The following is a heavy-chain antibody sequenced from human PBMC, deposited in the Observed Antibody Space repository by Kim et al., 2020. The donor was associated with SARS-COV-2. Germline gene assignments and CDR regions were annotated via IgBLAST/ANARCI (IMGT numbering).Heavy chain of an antibody. CDR2: IYYSGST. D-gene: IGHD3-22*01. J-gene: IGHJ4*02. CDR3: ASGYYYEVVDY. CDR1: GGSISSSSYY. Sequence: SETLSLTCTVSGGSISSSSYYWGWIRQPPGKGLEWIGSIYYSGSTYYNPSLKSRVTISVDTSKNQFSLKLSSVTAADTAVYYCASGYYYEVVDYWGQGTLVTVSS. V-gene: IGHV4-39*01.